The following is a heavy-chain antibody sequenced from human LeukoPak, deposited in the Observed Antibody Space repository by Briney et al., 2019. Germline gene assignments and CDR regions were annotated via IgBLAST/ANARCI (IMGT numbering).Heavy chain of an antibody. V-gene: IGHV4-59*08. D-gene: IGHD6-6*01. CDR2: INYSGST. CDR1: GGLIGSYY. J-gene: IGHJ6*02. Sequence: SETLSLTCTVSGGLIGSYYWSWIRQPPGKGLEWIAYINYSGSTIYNPSLKSRVTISLDTSKNQFSLKLSSMTDADTAVYYCARRGAARRYDGMDVWGQGTTVTVSS. CDR3: ARRGAARRYDGMDV.